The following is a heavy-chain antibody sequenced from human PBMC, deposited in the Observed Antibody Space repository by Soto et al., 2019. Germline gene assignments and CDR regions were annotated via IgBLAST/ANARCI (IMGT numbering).Heavy chain of an antibody. CDR3: ARDKERYDFWSGYSDAFDI. CDR1: GGSISSYY. Sequence: PSETLSLTCTVSGGSISSYYWSWIRQPPRKGLEWIGYIYYSGSTNYNPSLKSRVTISVDTSKNQFSLKLSSVTAADTAVYYCARDKERYDFWSGYSDAFDIWGQGTMVTVSS. CDR2: IYYSGST. V-gene: IGHV4-59*01. D-gene: IGHD3-3*01. J-gene: IGHJ3*02.